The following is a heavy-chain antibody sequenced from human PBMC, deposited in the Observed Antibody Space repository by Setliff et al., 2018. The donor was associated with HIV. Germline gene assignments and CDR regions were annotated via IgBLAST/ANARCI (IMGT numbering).Heavy chain of an antibody. J-gene: IGHJ3*02. D-gene: IGHD1-26*01. CDR3: ARLGYSGSLVGAFDI. CDR2: IYYSGSA. Sequence: SETLSLTCTVSGGSISSGDYFLSWIRQAPGKGLEWIGCIYYSGSAYYNPSLQRRVTISVDTSKNQFSLNLTSVTAADTAVYYCARLGYSGSLVGAFDIWGQGTMVTVSS. V-gene: IGHV4-30-4*08. CDR1: GGSISSGDYF.